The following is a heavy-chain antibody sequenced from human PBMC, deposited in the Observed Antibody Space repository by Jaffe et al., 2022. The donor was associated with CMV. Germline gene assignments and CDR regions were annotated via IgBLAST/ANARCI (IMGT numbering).Heavy chain of an antibody. D-gene: IGHD3-22*01. V-gene: IGHV1-2*04. CDR3: ARGPSWYYDSSGYIFDY. Sequence: QVQLVQSGAEVKKPGASVKVSCKASGYTFTGYYMHWVRQAPGQGLEWMGWINPNSGGTNYAQKFQGWVTMTRDTSISTAYMELSRLRSDDTAVYYCARGPSWYYDSSGYIFDYWGQGTLVTVSS. CDR1: GYTFTGYY. J-gene: IGHJ4*02. CDR2: INPNSGGT.